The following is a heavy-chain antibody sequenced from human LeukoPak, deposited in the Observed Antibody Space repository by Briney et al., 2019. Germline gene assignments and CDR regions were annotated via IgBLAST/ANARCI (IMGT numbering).Heavy chain of an antibody. CDR1: GFTFSSYS. CDR2: ISSSSSYI. J-gene: IGHJ4*02. Sequence: GGSLRLSCAASGFTFSSYSMNWVRQAPGKGLEWVSSISSSSSYIYYADSVKGRFTISRDNAKNSLYLQMNSLRAEDTAVYYCARGGRLSSTSAFDYWGQGTLVTVSS. V-gene: IGHV3-21*01. D-gene: IGHD2-2*01. CDR3: ARGGRLSSTSAFDY.